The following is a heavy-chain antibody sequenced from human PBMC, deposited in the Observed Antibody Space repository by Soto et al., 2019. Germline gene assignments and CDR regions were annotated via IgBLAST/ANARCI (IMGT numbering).Heavy chain of an antibody. V-gene: IGHV3-30*18. D-gene: IGHD6-6*01. J-gene: IGHJ4*02. CDR2: ISYDGSNK. Sequence: SLRLSCAASGFTFSSYGMHWVRQAPGKGLEWVAVISYDGSNKYYADSVKGRFTISRDNSKNTLYLQMNSLRAEDTAVYYCAKVLAARPEYYFDYWGQGTLVTVSS. CDR3: AKVLAARPEYYFDY. CDR1: GFTFSSYG.